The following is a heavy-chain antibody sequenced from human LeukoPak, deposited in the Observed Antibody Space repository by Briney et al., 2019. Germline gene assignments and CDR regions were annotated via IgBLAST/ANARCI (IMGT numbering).Heavy chain of an antibody. CDR2: SRNEANAYTT. J-gene: IGHJ2*01. Sequence: GGSLRLSCAASGFTFSSYWMTWVRQAPGKGLEWVGRSRNEANAYTTDYAASVKGRFTISRDDSKNSLYLQMNSLKTEDTAVYYCARVNGVYWYFDLWGRGTLVTVSS. CDR3: ARVNGVYWYFDL. D-gene: IGHD3-10*01. CDR1: GFTFSSYW. V-gene: IGHV3-72*01.